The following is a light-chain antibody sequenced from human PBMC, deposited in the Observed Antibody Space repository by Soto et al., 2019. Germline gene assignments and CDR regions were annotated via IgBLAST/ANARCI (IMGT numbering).Light chain of an antibody. Sequence: QLVLTQSPSASASLGASVKLTCTLSSGHSSYAIAWHQQQPEKGPRYLMKLNSDGRHSKGDGIPDRFSGSSSGAERYLTISSLQSEDEADYYFQTWGTGILVFGGGTKLTVL. CDR3: QTWGTGILV. J-gene: IGLJ2*01. CDR2: LNSDGRH. CDR1: SGHSSYA. V-gene: IGLV4-69*01.